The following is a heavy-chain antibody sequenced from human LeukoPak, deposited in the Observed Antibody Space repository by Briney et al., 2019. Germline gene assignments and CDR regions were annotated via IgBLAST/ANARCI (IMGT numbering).Heavy chain of an antibody. CDR3: ARTHNCGGDCYIFDY. J-gene: IGHJ4*02. D-gene: IGHD2-21*02. CDR1: GYTFTGYY. V-gene: IGHV1-2*06. CDR2: INPNSGGT. Sequence: GASVKVSCKASGYTFTGYYMHWVRQAPGQGLEWMGRINPNSGGTNYAQKFQGRVTMTRDTSISTAYMELSRLRSDDTALYYCARTHNCGGDCYIFDYWGQGTLVTVSS.